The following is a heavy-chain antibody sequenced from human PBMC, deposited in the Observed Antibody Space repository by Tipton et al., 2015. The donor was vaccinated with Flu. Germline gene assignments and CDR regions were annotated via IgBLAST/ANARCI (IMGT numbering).Heavy chain of an antibody. Sequence: RSLRLSCAASGFSFDDYVMYWVRQVPGKGLEWVPGISWNSGYIAYADSVKGRFTISRDNAKSFLYLQMNSLRVEDTALYFCARDLSTRKPRSFFYFYGMDVWGRGTPVSVSS. CDR3: ARDLSTRKPRSFFYFYGMDV. V-gene: IGHV3-9*01. CDR1: GFSFDDYV. D-gene: IGHD2-15*01. J-gene: IGHJ6*02. CDR2: ISWNSGYI.